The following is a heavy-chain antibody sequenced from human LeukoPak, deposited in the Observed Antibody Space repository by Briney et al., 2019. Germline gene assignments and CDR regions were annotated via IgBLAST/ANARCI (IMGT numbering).Heavy chain of an antibody. J-gene: IGHJ4*02. D-gene: IGHD3-10*01. CDR1: GGSISGHF. Sequence: PSETLSLTCTVSGGSISGHFWSWTRQPPGKGLEWIGYLYYTGSTDCNPSLKSRVSISVDTSKNQFSLKLSSVTAADTAVYYCARHSSLDGFFDYWGQGTLVTVSS. V-gene: IGHV4-59*08. CDR2: LYYTGST. CDR3: ARHSSLDGFFDY.